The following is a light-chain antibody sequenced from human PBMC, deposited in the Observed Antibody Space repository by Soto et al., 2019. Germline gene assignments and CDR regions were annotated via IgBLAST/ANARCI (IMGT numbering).Light chain of an antibody. CDR1: QSVSGN. Sequence: EIVMTQSPATLSVSPGEGATLSCRASQSVSGNLAWYQQKPGQAPRLLIYDASTRATGIPARFSGSGSGTEFTLTISSLQSEDFAIYFCQQCSNWPLTFGGVTKVEIK. J-gene: IGKJ4*01. CDR2: DAS. CDR3: QQCSNWPLT. V-gene: IGKV3-15*01.